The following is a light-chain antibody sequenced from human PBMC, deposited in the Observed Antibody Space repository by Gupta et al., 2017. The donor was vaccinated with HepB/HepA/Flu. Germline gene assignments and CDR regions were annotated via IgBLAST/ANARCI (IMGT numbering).Light chain of an antibody. CDR3: QQDDNSPNT. CDR2: GAS. Sequence: SPSGKATLWCRARDSLSGNFLAWYQQKPGQAPRLLIFGASSRATGIPDRFGGSGSGTDFTLTISRLEPEDFVVYYCQQDDNSPNTFGGGTKVEIK. CDR1: DSLSGNF. V-gene: IGKV3-20*01. J-gene: IGKJ4*01.